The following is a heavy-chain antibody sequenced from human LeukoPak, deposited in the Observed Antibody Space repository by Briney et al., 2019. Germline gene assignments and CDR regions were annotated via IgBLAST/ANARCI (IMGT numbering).Heavy chain of an antibody. CDR1: GYTFTSYG. Sequence: ASVKVSCKASGYTFTSYGISWVRQAPGQGLEWMGWISAYNGNTNYAQKLQGRVTMTTDTSTSTACMELRSLRSDDTAVYYCARERWLKNWFDPWGQGTLVTVSS. J-gene: IGHJ5*02. V-gene: IGHV1-18*01. CDR3: ARERWLKNWFDP. D-gene: IGHD5-24*01. CDR2: ISAYNGNT.